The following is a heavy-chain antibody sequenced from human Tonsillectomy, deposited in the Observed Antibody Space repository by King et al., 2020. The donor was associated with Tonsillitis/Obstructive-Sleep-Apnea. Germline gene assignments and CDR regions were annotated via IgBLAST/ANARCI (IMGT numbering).Heavy chain of an antibody. J-gene: IGHJ5*02. V-gene: IGHV3-53*01. CDR2: IYIDGST. CDR3: ARGAQYCSVTSCLNWFDP. Sequence: VQLVESGGGLIQPGGSLRLSCAASGFTVSNKDMTWVRQAPGKGLEWVSLIYIDGSTFYADSVKGRFTISRDNSKNTLYLQMNSLRADDTAVYYCARGAQYCSVTSCLNWFDPWGQGTLVTVSS. CDR1: GFTVSNKD. D-gene: IGHD2-2*01.